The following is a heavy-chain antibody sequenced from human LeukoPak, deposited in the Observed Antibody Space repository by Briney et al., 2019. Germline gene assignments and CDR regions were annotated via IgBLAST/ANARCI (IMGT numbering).Heavy chain of an antibody. Sequence: KSSETLSLTCTVSGGSISSYYWSWIRQPPGKGLEWIGEINHSGSTNYNPSLKSRVTISVDTSKNQFSLKLSSVTAADTAVYYCASGAVAGRNYWGQGTLVTVSS. CDR2: INHSGST. J-gene: IGHJ4*02. D-gene: IGHD6-19*01. CDR3: ASGAVAGRNY. CDR1: GGSISSYY. V-gene: IGHV4-34*01.